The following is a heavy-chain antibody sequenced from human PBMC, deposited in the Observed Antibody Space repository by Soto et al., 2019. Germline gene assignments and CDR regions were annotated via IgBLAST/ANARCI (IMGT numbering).Heavy chain of an antibody. Sequence: GSLRLSCAASGVTFSSYSMNWVRQAPGKGLEWVSSISSSSSYIYYADSVKGRFTISRDNAKNSLYLQMNSLRAEDTAVYYCARERGIPVAVGYGGQGTLVKVS. J-gene: IGHJ4*02. D-gene: IGHD6-19*01. CDR2: ISSSSSYI. CDR3: ARERGIPVAVGY. CDR1: GVTFSSYS. V-gene: IGHV3-21*01.